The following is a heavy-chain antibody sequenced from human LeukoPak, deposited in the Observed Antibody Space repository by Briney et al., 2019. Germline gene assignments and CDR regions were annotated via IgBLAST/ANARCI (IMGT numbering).Heavy chain of an antibody. V-gene: IGHV1-24*01. CDR1: GYTLTELS. Sequence: ASVKVSCKVSGYTLTELSMHWVRQSPGKGLEWLGGFDPEDGETIYAQKFRGRVTKTESTYTDTAYMEQINLRSGDTAVYYCATGCSGGSCYSWHWFGPWGQGAMVTASS. D-gene: IGHD2-15*01. CDR2: FDPEDGET. CDR3: ATGCSGGSCYSWHWFGP. J-gene: IGHJ5*02.